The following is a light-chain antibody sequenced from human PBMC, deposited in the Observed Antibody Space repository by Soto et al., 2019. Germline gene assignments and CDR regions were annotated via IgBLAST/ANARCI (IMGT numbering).Light chain of an antibody. CDR3: SSYAGNSNTYV. V-gene: IGLV2-8*01. Sequence: QSALTQPPSASGSPGQSVTLSCTGTSTDVGGYNYVSWYQHHPGKAPKLKVSEVSKRPSGVPDRFSGSTSGNTASLTVSGLQAEDEADYYCSSYAGNSNTYVFGTGTKLTVL. CDR1: STDVGGYNY. CDR2: EVS. J-gene: IGLJ1*01.